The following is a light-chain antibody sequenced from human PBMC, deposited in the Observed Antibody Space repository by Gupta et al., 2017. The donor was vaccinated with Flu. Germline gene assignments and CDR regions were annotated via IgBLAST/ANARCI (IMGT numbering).Light chain of an antibody. CDR2: LGS. CDR3: MQALQTLYT. CDR1: QSLLHSNGYNH. J-gene: IGKJ2*01. V-gene: IGKV2-28*01. Sequence: IVIHQSSLSLPVTPAELASISCRSSQSLLHSNGYNHLDWYLQKPGQSRQLLFSLGSNRASVVPDRCNGSGSGTDFTLKISIVEAEYVGVYYCMQALQTLYTFGQGTKLEIK.